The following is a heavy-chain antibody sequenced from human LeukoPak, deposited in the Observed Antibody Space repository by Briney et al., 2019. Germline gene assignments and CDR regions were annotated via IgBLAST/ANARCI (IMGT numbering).Heavy chain of an antibody. CDR2: IHHTGST. CDR3: ARRGYYDSRGWFDP. CDR1: GYSISRHYY. Sequence: SETLSLTCTVSGYSISRHYYWGWIRQSPGKGLEWIGNIHHTGSTSYNPSLESRVTISVDTSKNQFSLKLSSVTAADTAVYYCARRGYYDSRGWFDPWGQGTLVTVSS. V-gene: IGHV4-38-2*02. D-gene: IGHD3-22*01. J-gene: IGHJ5*02.